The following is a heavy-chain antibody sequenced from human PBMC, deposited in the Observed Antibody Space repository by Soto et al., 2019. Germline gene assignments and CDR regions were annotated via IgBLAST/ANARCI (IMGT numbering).Heavy chain of an antibody. CDR2: IYHSGTT. D-gene: IGHD2-21*01. V-gene: IGHV4-4*02. CDR3: VKIPTPNIFYYYYMDV. J-gene: IGHJ6*03. CDR1: SGSISSNNW. Sequence: QVQLQESGPGLVKPSGTLSLTCAVSSGSISSNNWWSWVRQPPGKGLEWIGEIYHSGTTNYNPSLKSRVTISVDTSKNLFSLSLTSVTAADTAVYYCVKIPTPNIFYYYYMDVWGKGTTVTVSS.